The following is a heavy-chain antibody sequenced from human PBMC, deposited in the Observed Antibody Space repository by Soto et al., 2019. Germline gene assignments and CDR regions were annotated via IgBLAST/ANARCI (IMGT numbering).Heavy chain of an antibody. D-gene: IGHD6-13*01. CDR1: GFTFTDYA. Sequence: PGGSLRLSCAASGFTFTDYAFSWVRQAPGKGLEWVATISGIGGSTYLADSVKGRLSISRDNSKNTVSLLMTSLRAEDTAVYFCARGSSGYISSWYYFDYWGRGTLVTVSS. J-gene: IGHJ4*02. CDR2: ISGIGGST. V-gene: IGHV3-23*01. CDR3: ARGSSGYISSWYYFDY.